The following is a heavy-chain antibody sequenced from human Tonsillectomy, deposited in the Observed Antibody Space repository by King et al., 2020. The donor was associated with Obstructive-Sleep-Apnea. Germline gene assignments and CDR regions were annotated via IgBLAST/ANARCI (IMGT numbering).Heavy chain of an antibody. CDR1: GGSIYRSSYY. V-gene: IGHV4-39*01. D-gene: IGHD1-26*01. Sequence: QLQESGPGLVKPSETLSLTCTVSGGSIYRSSYYWGWIRQPPGKGLECIGSFYYTGGTYYNPSLKSRVTISVDMSKNQFSLKLSSVTAADTAVYYCARFPSGSYFSWFDPWGQGGLVTVSS. J-gene: IGHJ5*02. CDR2: FYYTGGT. CDR3: ARFPSGSYFSWFDP.